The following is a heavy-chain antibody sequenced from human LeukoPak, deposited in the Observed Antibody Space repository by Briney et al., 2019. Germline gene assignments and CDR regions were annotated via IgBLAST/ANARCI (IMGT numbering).Heavy chain of an antibody. CDR2: IFYRGSI. CDR1: GGSLNSYY. D-gene: IGHD3/OR15-3a*01. J-gene: IGHJ3*02. V-gene: IGHV4-59*12. Sequence: PSETLSLTCSVSGGSLNSYYWSWIRQPPGKGLEWIGYIFYRGSIDYSPSLQSRVTISVDTSKNHLSLRLTSVTAADTAVYFCARGVVLGQDDAFDIWGRGTMVTVSS. CDR3: ARGVVLGQDDAFDI.